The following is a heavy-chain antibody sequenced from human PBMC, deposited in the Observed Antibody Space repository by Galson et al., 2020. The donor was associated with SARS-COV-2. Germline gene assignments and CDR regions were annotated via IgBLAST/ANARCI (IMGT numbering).Heavy chain of an antibody. J-gene: IGHJ3*02. D-gene: IGHD3-10*01. CDR1: GGSISSGSYY. Sequence: SETLSLTCTVSGGSISSGSYYWSWIRQPAGKGLEWIGHIYTSGSTNYNPSLTSRVTISVDTSKNQFSLKLSSVTAADTAVYYCAREALYGSGSADACDIWGQGTMVTVSS. V-gene: IGHV4-61*09. CDR2: IYTSGST. CDR3: AREALYGSGSADACDI.